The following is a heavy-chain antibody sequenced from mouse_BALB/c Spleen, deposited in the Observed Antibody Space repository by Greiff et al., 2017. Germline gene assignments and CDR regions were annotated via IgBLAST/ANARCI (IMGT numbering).Heavy chain of an antibody. D-gene: IGHD2-1*01. CDR2: IYPGDGNT. CDR1: GYAFSSYW. CDR3: AREDYGIYYFDY. J-gene: IGHJ2*01. Sequence: VQLQQSGPELVKPGASVKISCKASGYAFSSYWMNWVKQRPGQGLEWIGRIYPGDGNTNYNGKFKGKATLTADKSSSTAYMQLSSLTSEDSAVYFCAREDYGIYYFDYWGQGTTLTVSS. V-gene: IGHV1-80*01.